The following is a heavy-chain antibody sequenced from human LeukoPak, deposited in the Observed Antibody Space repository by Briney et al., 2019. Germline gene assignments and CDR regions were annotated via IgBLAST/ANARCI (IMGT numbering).Heavy chain of an antibody. D-gene: IGHD6-13*01. Sequence: GGSLRLSCAASGFTFSSYAMTWVRQTPGKGLQWVSAISDGGGNTYYADSLKGRFTISRDNSENTLYLQMNSLRVEDTAVYYCAKGLAAAGDYYFDYWDQGTLVTVSS. J-gene: IGHJ4*02. V-gene: IGHV3-23*01. CDR3: AKGLAAAGDYYFDY. CDR2: ISDGGGNT. CDR1: GFTFSSYA.